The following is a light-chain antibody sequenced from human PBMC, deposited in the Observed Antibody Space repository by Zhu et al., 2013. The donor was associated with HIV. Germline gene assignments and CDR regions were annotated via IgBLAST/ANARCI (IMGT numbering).Light chain of an antibody. CDR3: QVWDSSSDHPYV. V-gene: IGLV3-21*04. CDR1: DIGIKS. Sequence: SYVLTQTPSVSVAPGKTATITCGGSDIGIKSVHWYQQKPGQAPVLVIYDDSDRPSGIPERFSGSNSGNTATLTISRVEAGDEADYYCQVWDSSSDHPYVFGTGTKVTVL. CDR2: DDS. J-gene: IGLJ1*01.